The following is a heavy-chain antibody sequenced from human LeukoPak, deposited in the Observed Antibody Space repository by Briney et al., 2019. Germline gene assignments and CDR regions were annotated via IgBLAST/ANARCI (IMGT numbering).Heavy chain of an antibody. J-gene: IGHJ4*02. Sequence: PSQTLSLTCTVSGGSISTGGYYWSWIRQHPGKGLEWIGYIFYTGSTYYNPSLESRVTISVDTSKNQFSLKLSSGTAADTAVYYCARGIRYFDHWGQGTLVTVSS. D-gene: IGHD3-9*01. CDR1: GGSISTGGYY. CDR3: ARGIRYFDH. V-gene: IGHV4-31*03. CDR2: IFYTGST.